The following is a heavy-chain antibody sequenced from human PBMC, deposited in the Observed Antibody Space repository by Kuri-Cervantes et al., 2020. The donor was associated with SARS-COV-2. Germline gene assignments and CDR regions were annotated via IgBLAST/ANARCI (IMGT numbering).Heavy chain of an antibody. CDR2: IKQDGSEK. J-gene: IGHJ3*02. CDR3: ARATNYYYDSSGYYYKAFDI. D-gene: IGHD3-22*01. Sequence: GESLKTSCAASGFTFSSYWMSWVRQAPGKGLEWVANIKQDGSEKYYVDSVKGRFTISRDNAKNSLYLQMNSLRAEDTAVYYCARATNYYYDSSGYYYKAFDIWGQGTMVTVSS. V-gene: IGHV3-7*05. CDR1: GFTFSSYW.